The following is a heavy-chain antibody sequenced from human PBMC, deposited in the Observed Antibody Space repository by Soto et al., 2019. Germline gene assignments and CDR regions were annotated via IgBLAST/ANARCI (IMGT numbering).Heavy chain of an antibody. V-gene: IGHV3-48*02. CDR1: GFIFSTYT. D-gene: IGHD3-16*01. Sequence: EGQLVESGGGLVLPGGSLRLSCAASGFIFSTYTLNWVRQAPGKGLEWVSYISAGSDDIHYADSVKGRFTVSRDNAKNSLFLQINSLRDEDTAVYYCAGLYTTSRVGAWFDPWGQGTLVTVFS. J-gene: IGHJ5*02. CDR2: ISAGSDDI. CDR3: AGLYTTSRVGAWFDP.